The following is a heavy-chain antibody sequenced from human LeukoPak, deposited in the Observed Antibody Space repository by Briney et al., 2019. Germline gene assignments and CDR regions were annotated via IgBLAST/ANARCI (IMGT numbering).Heavy chain of an antibody. D-gene: IGHD4-11*01. CDR2: ISWNSGSI. V-gene: IGHV3-9*01. Sequence: GRSLRLSCAASGFTFDDYAMHWVRQAPGKGLEWVSGISWNSGSIGYADSVKGRFTISRDNAKNSLYLQMNSLRAEDTAVYYCAKEVTVTASYWGQGTLVTVSS. CDR1: GFTFDDYA. CDR3: AKEVTVTASY. J-gene: IGHJ4*02.